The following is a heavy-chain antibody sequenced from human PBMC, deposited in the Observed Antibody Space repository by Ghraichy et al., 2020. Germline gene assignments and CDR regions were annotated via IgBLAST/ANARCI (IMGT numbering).Heavy chain of an antibody. CDR2: MSSVGSNI. CDR3: ARCNNYYDGRRLFAF. V-gene: IGHV3-11*01. Sequence: GGSLRLSCAASGLSFSNYYMHWIRQAPGKGLEWVSFMSSVGSNIYYADSVKGRFTISRDNAKNSLYLQMNSLRAEDTAVYYCARCNNYYDGRRLFAFWCQGTMVTVSS. D-gene: IGHD3-22*01. J-gene: IGHJ4*02. CDR1: GLSFSNYY.